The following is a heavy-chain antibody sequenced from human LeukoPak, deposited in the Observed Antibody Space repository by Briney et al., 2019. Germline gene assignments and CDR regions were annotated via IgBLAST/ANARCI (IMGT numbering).Heavy chain of an antibody. CDR1: GFTFRKYY. Sequence: GGSVRLSCAASGFTFRKYYMSWIRQAPGGGAEGVAYICDRCSNIYYRDSVKGRFTISRDNAKNSLHLQMNSLRAEDTAVYYCAKDLREWYYDPNGNYFSYGMDVWGQGTTVVVSS. CDR2: ICDRCSNI. CDR3: AKDLREWYYDPNGNYFSYGMDV. V-gene: IGHV3-11*01. J-gene: IGHJ6*02. D-gene: IGHD3-22*01.